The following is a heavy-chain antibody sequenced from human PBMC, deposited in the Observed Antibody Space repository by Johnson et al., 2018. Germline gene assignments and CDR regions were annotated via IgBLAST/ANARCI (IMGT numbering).Heavy chain of an antibody. J-gene: IGHJ3*02. D-gene: IGHD2-8*02. V-gene: IGHV3-30*18. CDR1: GFTFTDYS. Sequence: QVQLQESGGGLVQPGGSLRLSCAASGFTFTDYSMNWVRQAPGKGLEWVAVISFEGSNKYYAHSVKGRFTISRDNSKNTLHLQMSGLRTEDTAVYYCAKDVNRYCTVNSCSGVSDIWGQGTNVTVSS. CDR2: ISFEGSNK. CDR3: AKDVNRYCTVNSCSGVSDI.